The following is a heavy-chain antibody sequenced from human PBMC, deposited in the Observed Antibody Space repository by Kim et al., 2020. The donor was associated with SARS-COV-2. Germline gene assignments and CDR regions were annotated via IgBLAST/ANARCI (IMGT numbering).Heavy chain of an antibody. V-gene: IGHV4-39*07. Sequence: SETLSLTCTVSGGSISSSSYYWGWIRRPPGKGLEWIGSIYYSGSTYYNPSLKSRVTISVDTSKNQFSLKLSSVTAADTAVYYCARVAGLNIVVVPAAHGGAFDIWGQGTMVTVSS. CDR3: ARVAGLNIVVVPAAHGGAFDI. J-gene: IGHJ3*02. CDR2: IYYSGST. D-gene: IGHD2-2*01. CDR1: GGSISSSSYY.